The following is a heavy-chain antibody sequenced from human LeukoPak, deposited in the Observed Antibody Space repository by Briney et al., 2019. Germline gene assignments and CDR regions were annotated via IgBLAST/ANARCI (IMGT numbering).Heavy chain of an antibody. Sequence: SETLSLTCAVYGGSFSGYYWSWIRQPPGKGLEWIGEINHSGSTNYNPSLKSRVTISVDTSKNQSSLKLSSVTAADTAVYYCARVSIAAAVDYWGQGTLVTVSS. CDR3: ARVSIAAAVDY. J-gene: IGHJ4*02. CDR2: INHSGST. D-gene: IGHD6-13*01. CDR1: GGSFSGYY. V-gene: IGHV4-34*01.